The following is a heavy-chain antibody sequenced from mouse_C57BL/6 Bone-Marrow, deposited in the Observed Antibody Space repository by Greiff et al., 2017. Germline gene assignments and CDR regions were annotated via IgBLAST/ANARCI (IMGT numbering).Heavy chain of an antibody. CDR3: ARGPYDYDGDFDY. D-gene: IGHD2-4*01. V-gene: IGHV1-42*01. CDR1: GYSFTGYY. Sequence: EVQLQQSGPELVKPGASVTISCKASGYSFTGYYMNWVKQSPEKSLEWIGEINPSTGGTTYNQKFKAKATLTVDKSSSTAYMQLKGLTSEDSAVYYCARGPYDYDGDFDYWGQGTTLTVSS. CDR2: INPSTGGT. J-gene: IGHJ2*01.